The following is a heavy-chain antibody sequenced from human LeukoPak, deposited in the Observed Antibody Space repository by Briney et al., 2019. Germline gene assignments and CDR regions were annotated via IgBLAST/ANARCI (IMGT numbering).Heavy chain of an antibody. J-gene: IGHJ6*02. Sequence: SQTLSLTCAISGDSVSSNSAAWNWIRQSPSRGLEWLGRTYYRSKWYNDYAVSVKSRITINPDTSKNQFSLQLNSVTPEDTAVYYCARDRFWFGELLTSYYYYGMDVWGQGTTVTVSS. CDR1: GDSVSSNSAA. CDR3: ARDRFWFGELLTSYYYYGMDV. V-gene: IGHV6-1*01. D-gene: IGHD3-10*01. CDR2: TYYRSKWYN.